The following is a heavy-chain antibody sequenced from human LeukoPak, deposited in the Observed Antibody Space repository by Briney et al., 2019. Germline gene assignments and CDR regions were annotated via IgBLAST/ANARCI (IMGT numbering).Heavy chain of an antibody. Sequence: GGSLRLSCAASGFTFSSYGMHWVRQAPGKGLEWVAFIRYDGSNKYYADSVKGRFTISRDNSKNTLYLQMNSLRAEDTAVYYCAKTGYYMYYFDYWGQGTLVTVSS. D-gene: IGHD3-9*01. CDR1: GFTFSSYG. CDR3: AKTGYYMYYFDY. J-gene: IGHJ4*02. V-gene: IGHV3-30*02. CDR2: IRYDGSNK.